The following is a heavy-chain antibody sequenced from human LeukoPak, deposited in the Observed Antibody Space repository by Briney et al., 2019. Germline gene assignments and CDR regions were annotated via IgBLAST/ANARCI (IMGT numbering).Heavy chain of an antibody. D-gene: IGHD4-17*01. J-gene: IGHJ3*02. V-gene: IGHV4-39*01. Sequence: KPSETLSLTCTVSGGSISSSSYYWGWIRQPPGKGLEWIGSIYYSGSTYYNPSLKSRVTISVDTSKNQFSLKLSSVTAADTAVYYCARPWTTVTTADAFDIWGQGTMVTVSS. CDR2: IYYSGST. CDR1: GGSISSSSYY. CDR3: ARPWTTVTTADAFDI.